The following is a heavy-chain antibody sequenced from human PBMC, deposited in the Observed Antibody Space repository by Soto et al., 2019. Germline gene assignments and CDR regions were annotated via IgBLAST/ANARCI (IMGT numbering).Heavy chain of an antibody. Sequence: SETLSLTCAVSGYSINSGSYWGWIRQPPGKGLEWIGTIYHGGSTYYNPSLRSRVAISVDTSKNQFSLKLSSVTAADTAVYYCARGLNMGDLGWFDPWGQGTLVTVSS. CDR2: IYHGGST. J-gene: IGHJ5*02. CDR1: GYSINSGSY. D-gene: IGHD1-26*01. CDR3: ARGLNMGDLGWFDP. V-gene: IGHV4-38-2*01.